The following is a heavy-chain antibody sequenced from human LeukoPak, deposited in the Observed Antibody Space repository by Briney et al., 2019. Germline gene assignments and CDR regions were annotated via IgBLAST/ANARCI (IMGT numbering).Heavy chain of an antibody. V-gene: IGHV1-2*02. D-gene: IGHD3-10*01. CDR3: ARDHRTMVRGVITY. CDR2: INPNSGGT. Sequence: GASVKGSCKASGYTFTGYYMHWVRQAPGQGLEWMGWINPNSGGTNYAQKFQGRVTMTRDTSISTAYMELSRLRSDDTAVYYCARDHRTMVRGVITYWGQGTLVTVSS. J-gene: IGHJ4*02. CDR1: GYTFTGYY.